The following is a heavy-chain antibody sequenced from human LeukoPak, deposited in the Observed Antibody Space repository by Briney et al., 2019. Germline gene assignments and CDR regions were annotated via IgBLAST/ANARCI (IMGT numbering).Heavy chain of an antibody. CDR2: INHSGCT. V-gene: IGHV4-34*01. CDR3: ARVPSPNDY. J-gene: IGHJ4*02. Sequence: SETLSLTCAVYGGSFRGYYWSWLRQPPGKGVGWGGEINHSGCTNYNPSLKSRVTISVDTPKNQFCLKLSSVTAGDTAVYNCARVPSPNDYWGQGTLVTVSS. CDR1: GGSFRGYY.